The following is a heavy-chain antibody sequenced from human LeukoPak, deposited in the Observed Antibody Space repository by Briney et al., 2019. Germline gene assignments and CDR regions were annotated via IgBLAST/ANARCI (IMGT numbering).Heavy chain of an antibody. Sequence: GGSLRLSCAASGFTFRMSWVRQAPGKGLEWVANIKQDGRDKYYVDSVKGRFTISRDNAKNSLYLQMNSQRAEDTAVYYCARVDGHAHWFDPWGQGTLVTVSS. CDR3: ARVDGHAHWFDP. J-gene: IGHJ5*02. CDR1: GFTFR. CDR2: IKQDGRDK. V-gene: IGHV3-7*03.